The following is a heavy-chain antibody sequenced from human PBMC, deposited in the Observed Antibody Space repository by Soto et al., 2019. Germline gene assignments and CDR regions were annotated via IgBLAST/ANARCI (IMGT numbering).Heavy chain of an antibody. CDR3: ASIAARYSCGYGVDY. D-gene: IGHD3-22*01. J-gene: IGHJ4*02. V-gene: IGHV3-48*03. Sequence: EVQLVESGGGLVQPGGSLRLSCAASIFTFSSYEMNWVRQAPGKGLEWVSYISSSGSTMDYADSVKGRFTISRDNAKNSLYLQKNSLRGEDTAVYYCASIAARYSCGYGVDYWGQGTLVTVSS. CDR2: ISSSGSTM. CDR1: IFTFSSYE.